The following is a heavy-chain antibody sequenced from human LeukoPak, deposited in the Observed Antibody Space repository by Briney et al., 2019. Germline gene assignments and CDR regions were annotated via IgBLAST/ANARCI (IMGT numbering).Heavy chain of an antibody. J-gene: IGHJ5*02. V-gene: IGHV4-59*01. CDR2: IYYSGST. CDR1: GGSISSYY. Sequence: SETLSLTCTVSGGSISSYYWSWIRQPPGKGLEWIGYIYYSGSTNYNPSLKSRVTISVDTSKNQFSLKLSSVTAADTAVYYCARVLNYGDYVLSWFDPWGQGTLVTVSS. D-gene: IGHD4-17*01. CDR3: ARVLNYGDYVLSWFDP.